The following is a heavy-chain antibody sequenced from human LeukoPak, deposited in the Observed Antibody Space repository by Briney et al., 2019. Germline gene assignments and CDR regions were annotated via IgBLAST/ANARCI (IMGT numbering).Heavy chain of an antibody. CDR3: ARGYCSGGSCYNNYYYYGMDV. CDR1: GGSISSYY. D-gene: IGHD2-15*01. J-gene: IGHJ6*02. V-gene: IGHV4-59*01. CDR2: IYCSGST. Sequence: KPSETLSLTCTVSGGSISSYYWSWIRQPPGKGLEWIGYIYCSGSTNYNPSLKSRVTISVDTSKNQFSLKLSSVTAADTAVYYCARGYCSGGSCYNNYYYYGMDVWGQGTTVTVSS.